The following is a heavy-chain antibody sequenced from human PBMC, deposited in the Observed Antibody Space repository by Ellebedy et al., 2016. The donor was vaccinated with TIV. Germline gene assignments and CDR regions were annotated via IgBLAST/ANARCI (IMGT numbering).Heavy chain of an antibody. CDR1: GLTFSGYW. V-gene: IGHV3-9*01. J-gene: IGHJ4*02. Sequence: SLKISXEVSGLTFSGYWMHWVRQAPGKGLEWVSGISWGSGNIDYADSVKGRFTVSRDNAKKSLYLQMNSPRTEDTALYYCARSSGGVIDYWGQGTLVTVSS. D-gene: IGHD2-15*01. CDR3: ARSSGGVIDY. CDR2: ISWGSGNI.